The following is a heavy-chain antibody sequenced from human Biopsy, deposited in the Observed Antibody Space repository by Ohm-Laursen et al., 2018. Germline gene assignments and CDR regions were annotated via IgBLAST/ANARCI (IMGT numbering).Heavy chain of an antibody. CDR3: ARMDCSGGSCHYYSYGMDV. V-gene: IGHV4-4*09. Sequence: TLSLTCPVSGVSITAYYWSWIRQPPGKGLECIGNIHHSGSTNYNPSLKSRLTISVDTSKNQFSLKLSSVTAADTAVYHCARMDCSGGSCHYYSYGMDVWGQGTTVTVSS. CDR2: IHHSGST. D-gene: IGHD2-15*01. J-gene: IGHJ6*02. CDR1: GVSITAYY.